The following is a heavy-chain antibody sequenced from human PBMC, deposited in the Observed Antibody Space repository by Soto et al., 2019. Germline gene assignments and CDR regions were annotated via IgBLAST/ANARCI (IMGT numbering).Heavy chain of an antibody. D-gene: IGHD2-2*01. CDR1: GGSVRGDY. CDR3: ARAPKGYCSGTSCLDWFFDL. Sequence: QVQLQESGPGLVKPSETLSLTCTVSGGSVRGDYWSWIRQPPGKGLEWMGDIYHSGSTKNNPSLESRVTMSLDTSKNQFILKLSKVTAADTAVYYCARAPKGYCSGTSCLDWFFDLWGRGTLVTVSS. J-gene: IGHJ2*01. CDR2: IYHSGST. V-gene: IGHV4-59*08.